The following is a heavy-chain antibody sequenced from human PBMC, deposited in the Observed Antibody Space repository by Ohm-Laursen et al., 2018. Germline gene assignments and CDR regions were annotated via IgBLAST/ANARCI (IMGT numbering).Heavy chain of an antibody. CDR1: GASISSHY. CDR2: MYVGGDT. V-gene: IGHV4-4*07. CDR3: ARSREDSVTTWDY. D-gene: IGHD4-17*01. Sequence: GTLSLTCPVSGASISSHYWSWIRQPAGKGLECIGRMYVGGDTSYNPSLKSRVTMSLDTSKNQFSLNLTSVTAADTAVYYCARSREDSVTTWDYWGQGILVTVYS. J-gene: IGHJ4*02.